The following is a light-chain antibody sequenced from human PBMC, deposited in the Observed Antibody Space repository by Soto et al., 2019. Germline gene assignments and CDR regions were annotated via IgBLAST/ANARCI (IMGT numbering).Light chain of an antibody. CDR1: QSVSSNY. Sequence: EIVLTQSPGTLSLSPGERATFSCRASQSVSSNYLAWYQQKPGQAPRLLIYGASRRATGIPDRFSGSGSGTDFTLTINRLEPEDFAVYFCQQYGDMWTFGQGTKVDIK. J-gene: IGKJ1*01. CDR2: GAS. V-gene: IGKV3-20*01. CDR3: QQYGDMWT.